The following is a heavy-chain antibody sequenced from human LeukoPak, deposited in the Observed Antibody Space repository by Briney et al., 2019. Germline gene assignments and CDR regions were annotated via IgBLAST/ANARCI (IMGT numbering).Heavy chain of an antibody. V-gene: IGHV3-21*01. CDR3: ARGVGYCSGGSCYLGY. Sequence: GGSLRLSCAASGFTFSSYSMNWVRQAPGKGLEWDSSISSSSSYIYYADSVKGRFTISRDNAKNSLYLQMNSLRAEDTAVYYCARGVGYCSGGSCYLGYWGQGTLVTVSS. CDR1: GFTFSSYS. J-gene: IGHJ4*02. CDR2: ISSSSSYI. D-gene: IGHD2-15*01.